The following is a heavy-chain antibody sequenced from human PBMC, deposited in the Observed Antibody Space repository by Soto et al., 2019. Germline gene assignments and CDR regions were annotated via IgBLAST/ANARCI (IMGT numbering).Heavy chain of an antibody. CDR1: GFTFSSYA. J-gene: IGHJ5*02. D-gene: IGHD6-13*01. Sequence: EVQLLESGGGLVQPGGSLRLSCAASGFTFSSYAMSWVRQAPGKGLEWVSAISGSGGSTYYADSVKGRFTISRDNSKNTLYLQMNSLRAEHTAVYYCARAPNSWYTPNWFDPWGQGTLVTVSS. V-gene: IGHV3-23*01. CDR3: ARAPNSWYTPNWFDP. CDR2: ISGSGGST.